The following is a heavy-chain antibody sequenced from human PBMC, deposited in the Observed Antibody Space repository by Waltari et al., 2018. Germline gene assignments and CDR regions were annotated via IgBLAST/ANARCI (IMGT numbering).Heavy chain of an antibody. CDR2: INPNSGDT. J-gene: IGHJ4*02. Sequence: QVQLVQSGAEVKKPGASVKVSCKGSGYTFTDYYMHWVRQAPGQGLEWMGWINPNSGDTNYAQKCQGRVTVTRDTSISTAYMELSRLRSDDTAVYYCARSIVAPGGGPDPSLDYWGQGTLVTVSS. V-gene: IGHV1-2*02. CDR3: ARSIVAPGGGPDPSLDY. CDR1: GYTFTDYY. D-gene: IGHD5-12*01.